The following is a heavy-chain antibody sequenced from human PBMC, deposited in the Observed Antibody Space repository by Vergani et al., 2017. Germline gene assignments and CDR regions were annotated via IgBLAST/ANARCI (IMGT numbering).Heavy chain of an antibody. D-gene: IGHD4-17*01. Sequence: LVESGGGVVQPGRSLTLTCSASGFTFSSYSMNWVRQAPGKGLEWVSSISSSSSYIYYADSVKGRFTISRDNAKNSLYLQMNSLRAEDTAVYYCARGGLTVTTLLVDWGQGTLVTVSS. CDR2: ISSSSSYI. CDR3: ARGGLTVTTLLVD. V-gene: IGHV3-21*01. J-gene: IGHJ4*02. CDR1: GFTFSSYS.